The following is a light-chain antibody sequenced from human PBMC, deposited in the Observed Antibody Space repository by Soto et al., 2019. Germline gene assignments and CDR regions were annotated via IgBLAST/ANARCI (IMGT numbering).Light chain of an antibody. V-gene: IGKV1-5*01. CDR1: QSISTY. Sequence: DIQMTQSPSSLSASVGDRVTITCRASQSISTYLIWYQQKPGKAPKLLIYDASSLESGVPSRFSGSGSGTEFTLTISSLQPDDFATYYCQQYNSYRRTFGQGTKVDIK. CDR3: QQYNSYRRT. J-gene: IGKJ1*01. CDR2: DAS.